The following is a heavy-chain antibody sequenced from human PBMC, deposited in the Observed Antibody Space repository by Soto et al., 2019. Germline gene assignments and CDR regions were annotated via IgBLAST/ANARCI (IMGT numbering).Heavy chain of an antibody. J-gene: IGHJ4*02. CDR3: ARGARGDMAPDY. CDR2: ISAYNGNT. V-gene: IGHV1-18*01. D-gene: IGHD2-15*01. Sequence: ASVKVSCKASGYTFTTYGISWVRQAPGQGLEWMGWISAYNGNTNYAQNLQGRVTMTTDTSTSTAYMELSSLRSEDTAVYYCARGARGDMAPDYWGQGTLVTVSS. CDR1: GYTFTTYG.